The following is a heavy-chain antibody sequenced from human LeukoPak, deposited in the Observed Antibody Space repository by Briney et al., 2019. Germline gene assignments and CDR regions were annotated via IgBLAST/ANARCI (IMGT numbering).Heavy chain of an antibody. J-gene: IGHJ4*02. CDR3: AKAVGYGGYGDYDLYYFDY. CDR1: GFTFSSYG. Sequence: GGSLRLSCAASGFTFSSYGMHWVRQAPGKGLEWVAVISYDGSNKYYADSVKGRFTISRDNSKNTLYLQMNSLRAEDTAVYYCAKAVGYGGYGDYDLYYFDYWGQGTLVTVSS. D-gene: IGHD4-17*01. CDR2: ISYDGSNK. V-gene: IGHV3-30*18.